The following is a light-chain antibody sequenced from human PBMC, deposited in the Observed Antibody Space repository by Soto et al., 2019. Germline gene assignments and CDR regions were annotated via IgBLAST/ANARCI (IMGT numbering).Light chain of an antibody. Sequence: QSALTQPASVSGSPGQSITISCTGTSSDVGGYNYVSWYQQHPGKAPKLMIYEVSNRPSGVSNRFSGSKSGNTASLTISGLQAEDEADYYCSSYTSSSSPHVFGTGTKVTVL. CDR2: EVS. J-gene: IGLJ1*01. V-gene: IGLV2-14*01. CDR3: SSYTSSSSPHV. CDR1: SSDVGGYNY.